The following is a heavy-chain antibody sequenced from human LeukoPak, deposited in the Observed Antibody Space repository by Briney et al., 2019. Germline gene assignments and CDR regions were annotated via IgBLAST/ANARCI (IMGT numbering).Heavy chain of an antibody. J-gene: IGHJ4*02. D-gene: IGHD1-26*01. CDR2: IYPGDSDT. CDR3: ARGIVGATPYYFDY. CDR1: GYCFTRFW. Sequence: KRGESLKISCKGSGYCFTRFWIGWVRQMPGKGLEWMGIIYPGDSDTRNSPSFQGQVTISADKSTSTAYLQWRSLKASDTAMYYCARGIVGATPYYFDYWGQGTLVTVPS. V-gene: IGHV5-51*01.